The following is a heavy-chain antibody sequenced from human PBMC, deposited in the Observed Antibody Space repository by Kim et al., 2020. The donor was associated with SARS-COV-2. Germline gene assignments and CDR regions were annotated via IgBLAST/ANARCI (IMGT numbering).Heavy chain of an antibody. CDR1: GYTFTSYD. CDR2: MNPNSGNT. J-gene: IGHJ5*02. Sequence: ASVKVSCKASGYTFTSYDINWVRQATGQGLEWMGWMNPNSGNTGYAQKFQGRVTMTRNTSISTAYMELSSLRSEDTAVYYCARAAPEYYGSGSYYVFGPWGQGTLVTVSS. V-gene: IGHV1-8*01. D-gene: IGHD3-10*01. CDR3: ARAAPEYYGSGSYYVFGP.